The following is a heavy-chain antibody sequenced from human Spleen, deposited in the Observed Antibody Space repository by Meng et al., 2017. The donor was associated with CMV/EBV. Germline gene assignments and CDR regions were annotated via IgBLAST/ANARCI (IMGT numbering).Heavy chain of an antibody. J-gene: IGHJ6*02. CDR2: IFWGDDTT. V-gene: IGHV3-43D*03. CDR3: AKGPSSGARWDYGMDV. CDR1: GFTFEDYG. Sequence: GESLKISCAASGFTFEDYGMHWFRQAPGKGLDWVSLIFWGDDTTYYADSVKGRFTVSRDNSKNSLYLQMNSLRPEDTALYYCAKGPSSGARWDYGMDVWGQGTTVTVSS. D-gene: IGHD5-18*01.